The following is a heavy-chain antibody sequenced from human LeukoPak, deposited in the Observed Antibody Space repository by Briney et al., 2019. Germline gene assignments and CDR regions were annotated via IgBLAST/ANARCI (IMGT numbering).Heavy chain of an antibody. D-gene: IGHD1-26*01. CDR3: AKGRSESYYDAFDI. CDR1: RFTFNTYA. CDR2: ISGSGGTT. J-gene: IGHJ3*02. V-gene: IGHV3-23*01. Sequence: GGSLRLSCAASRFTFNTYAMNWVRQAPGKGLEWVSTISGSGGTTYYAGSVKGQFTISRDNSKKTLYLQMNSLRAEDTAVYYCAKGRSESYYDAFDIWGQGTMVTVSS.